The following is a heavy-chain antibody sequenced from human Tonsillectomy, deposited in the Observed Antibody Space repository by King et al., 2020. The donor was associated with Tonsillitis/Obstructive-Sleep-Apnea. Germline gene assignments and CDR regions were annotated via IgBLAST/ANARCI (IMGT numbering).Heavy chain of an antibody. CDR1: GYTFTSYA. J-gene: IGHJ4*02. V-gene: IGHV7-4-1*02. CDR2: INTNTGNP. Sequence: QLVQSGSELKKPGASVKISCKASGYTFTSYAMNWVQQAPGQGLEWMGWINTNTGNPTYAHGFTGRFVFSLDTSASAAYLQINNLTAEDTAVYYCARGGLVLFGELWGPFDYWGQGTLVTVSS. CDR3: ARGGLVLFGELWGPFDY. D-gene: IGHD3-10*01.